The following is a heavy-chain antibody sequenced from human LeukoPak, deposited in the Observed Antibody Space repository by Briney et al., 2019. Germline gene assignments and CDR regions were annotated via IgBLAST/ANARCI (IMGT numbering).Heavy chain of an antibody. CDR2: FYDTRSP. D-gene: IGHD3-10*01. Sequence: SETLSLTCTVSGGSISLYYWSWLRQPPGKGLEWLGYFYDTRSPKYNPSLERRVTISVDMSRNQFSLNLTSVTAADPAVYYCARGRGSLTYWGQGTLATVSS. CDR1: GGSISLYY. J-gene: IGHJ4*02. CDR3: ARGRGSLTY. V-gene: IGHV4-59*01.